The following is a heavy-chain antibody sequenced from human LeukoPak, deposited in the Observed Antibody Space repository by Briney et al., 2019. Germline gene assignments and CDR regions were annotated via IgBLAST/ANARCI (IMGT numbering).Heavy chain of an antibody. CDR2: ISYDGSNK. CDR1: GFTFSSYA. Sequence: GGSLRLSCAASGFTFSSYAMHWVRQAPGKGLEWVAVISYDGSNKYYADSVKGRFTISRDNSKNTLYLQMNSLRAEDTAMYYCARDLLMRLLWFGFDYWGQGTLVTVSS. D-gene: IGHD3-10*01. CDR3: ARDLLMRLLWFGFDY. J-gene: IGHJ4*02. V-gene: IGHV3-30-3*01.